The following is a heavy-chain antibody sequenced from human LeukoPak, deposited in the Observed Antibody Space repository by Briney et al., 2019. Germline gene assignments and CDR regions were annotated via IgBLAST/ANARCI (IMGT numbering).Heavy chain of an antibody. CDR2: ISGSGGST. CDR1: GFTFSSYG. D-gene: IGHD3-10*01. V-gene: IGHV3-23*01. J-gene: IGHJ4*02. CDR3: AKGIKMVRGVIASYFDY. Sequence: GGSLRLSCAASGFTFSSYGMCWVRQAPGKGLEWVSAISGSGGSTYYADSVKGRFTISRDNSKNTLYLQMNSLRAEDTAVYYCAKGIKMVRGVIASYFDYWGQGTLVTVSS.